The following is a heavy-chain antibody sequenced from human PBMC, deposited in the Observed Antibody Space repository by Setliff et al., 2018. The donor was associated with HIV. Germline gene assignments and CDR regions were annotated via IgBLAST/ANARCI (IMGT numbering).Heavy chain of an antibody. V-gene: IGHV4-39*01. D-gene: IGHD3-22*01. CDR1: GDSLAGSHYS. CDR3: ARLGDNSDWRSNYFFYYMDV. J-gene: IGHJ6*03. Sequence: PSETLSLTCTVSGDSLAGSHYSWGWVRQPPGQGLEWLGNLFHTGSSYFNPSLKSRLTMSVDTSKNQFSLSLISMTAADSAVYYCARLGDNSDWRSNYFFYYMDVWGNGTTVTVSS. CDR2: LFHTGSS.